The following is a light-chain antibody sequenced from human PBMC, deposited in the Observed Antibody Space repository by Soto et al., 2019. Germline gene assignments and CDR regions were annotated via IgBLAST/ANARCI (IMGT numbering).Light chain of an antibody. CDR3: QQRYNWLT. J-gene: IGKJ4*01. Sequence: IVMPQSPATLSVSPGERATLSCRASQSVSSNLAWYQQKPGQAPRLLIYGASTRATGIPARFSGSGSGTDFTLTISSLEPEDSAVYYCQQRYNWLTFGGGTKV. CDR2: GAS. CDR1: QSVSSN. V-gene: IGKV3-15*01.